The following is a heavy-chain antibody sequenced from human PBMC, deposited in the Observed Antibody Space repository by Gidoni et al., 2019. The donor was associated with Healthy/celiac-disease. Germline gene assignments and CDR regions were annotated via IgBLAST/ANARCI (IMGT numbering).Heavy chain of an antibody. CDR1: GFTFSSYS. Sequence: EVQLVESGGGLVKPGGSLRLSCAASGFTFSSYSMNWVGQAPGKGLEWVSSISSSSSYIYYADSVKGRFTISRDNAKNSLYLQMNSLRAEDTAVYYCAREETNYYDSSGYGKGIDYWGQGTLVTVSS. V-gene: IGHV3-21*01. CDR2: ISSSSSYI. CDR3: AREETNYYDSSGYGKGIDY. D-gene: IGHD3-22*01. J-gene: IGHJ4*02.